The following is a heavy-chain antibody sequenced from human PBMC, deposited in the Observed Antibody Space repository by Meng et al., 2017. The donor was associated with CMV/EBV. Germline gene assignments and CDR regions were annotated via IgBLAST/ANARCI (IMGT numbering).Heavy chain of an antibody. CDR2: ISSSSSYI. J-gene: IGHJ6*02. D-gene: IGHD4-23*01. CDR3: ARDYGGNSNYYYGMDV. V-gene: IGHV3-21*01. CDR1: GFTFSSYS. Sequence: GESLKISCAASGFTFSSYSMNWVRQAPRKGLEWVSSISSSSSYIYYADSVKGRFTISRDNAKNSLYLQMNSLRAEDTAVYYCARDYGGNSNYYYGMDVWGQGTTVTVSS.